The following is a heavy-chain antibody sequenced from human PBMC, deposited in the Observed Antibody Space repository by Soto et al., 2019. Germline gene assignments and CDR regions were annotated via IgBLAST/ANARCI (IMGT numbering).Heavy chain of an antibody. CDR3: ARADWSGWIDY. D-gene: IGHD6-19*01. CDR1: GGSINNAGYY. CDR2: IYYSGNS. Sequence: QVQLQESGPGLVKPSQTLSLTCTVSGGSINNAGYYWTWIRQHPRKGLEWVGYIYYSGNSCYNPSPKSRVSVSVDTSKNQFSLNLTSVTAADTAVFYCARADWSGWIDYWGHGTLVTVSS. V-gene: IGHV4-31*03. J-gene: IGHJ4*01.